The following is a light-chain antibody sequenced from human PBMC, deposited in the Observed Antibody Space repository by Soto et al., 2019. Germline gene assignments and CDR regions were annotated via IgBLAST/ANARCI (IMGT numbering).Light chain of an antibody. CDR1: QSVSSSY. CDR2: GAS. J-gene: IGKJ1*01. Sequence: EIVLTQSPGPLSFSPGERATLSCRASQSVSSSYLAWYPQQPGQAPRPLIYGASSRAIGIPDRFSGSGSGTDFTLTISRLEPEDFAVYYCQQYGSSPWTFGQGTKVEIK. CDR3: QQYGSSPWT. V-gene: IGKV3-20*01.